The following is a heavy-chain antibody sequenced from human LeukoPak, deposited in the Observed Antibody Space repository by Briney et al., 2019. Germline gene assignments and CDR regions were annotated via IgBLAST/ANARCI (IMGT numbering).Heavy chain of an antibody. CDR1: GFTFSSYG. J-gene: IGHJ6*03. CDR3: ARDSRMITFGGGGFYYYYYYMDV. Sequence: GGSLRLSCTASGFTFSSYGMSWVRQAPGKGLEWVSYISSSGSTIYYADSVKGRFTISRDNAKNSLYLQMNSLRAEDTAVYYCARDSRMITFGGGGFYYYYYYMDVWGKGTTVTVSS. V-gene: IGHV3-48*01. D-gene: IGHD3-16*01. CDR2: ISSSGSTI.